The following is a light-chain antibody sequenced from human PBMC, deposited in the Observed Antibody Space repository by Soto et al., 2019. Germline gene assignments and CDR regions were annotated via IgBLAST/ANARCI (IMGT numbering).Light chain of an antibody. CDR1: SSDVGGSNY. V-gene: IGLV2-14*01. CDR2: GVT. Sequence: QSVLTQPASVSGSPGQSITISCTGTSSDVGGSNYVSWYQHHPGKAPKLMIYGVTNRPSGVSNRFSGSKSGNTASLTISGLQAEDEADYYCSSYTISSKFGVVFGGGTKLTVL. CDR3: SSYTISSKFGVV. J-gene: IGLJ2*01.